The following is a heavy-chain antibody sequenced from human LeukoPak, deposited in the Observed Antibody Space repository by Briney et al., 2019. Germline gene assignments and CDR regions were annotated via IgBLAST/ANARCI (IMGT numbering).Heavy chain of an antibody. Sequence: GGSLRLSCAASGFTFDDYGMSWVRQAPGKGLEWVSAISGSGGSTYYADSVKGRFTISRDNAKNSLYLQMNSLRAEDTAVYYCARLRGGNVFDYWGQGTVVTVSS. D-gene: IGHD4-23*01. CDR2: ISGSGGST. V-gene: IGHV3-23*01. CDR1: GFTFDDYG. CDR3: ARLRGGNVFDY. J-gene: IGHJ4*02.